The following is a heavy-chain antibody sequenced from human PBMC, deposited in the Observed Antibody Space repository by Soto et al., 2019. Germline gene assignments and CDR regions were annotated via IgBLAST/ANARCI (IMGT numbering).Heavy chain of an antibody. CDR3: ARDQGRTVTRGDWFDP. V-gene: IGHV3-30-3*01. CDR2: ISYDGSDM. J-gene: IGHJ5*02. D-gene: IGHD6-19*01. CDR1: GFMFSTYA. Sequence: PVGSLRLSCATSGFMFSTYAMHWVRQAPGKGLEWVAVISYDGSDMYYGDSGKGRFTISRDNSRNTLYLEMNSLQTEDTAVFYCARDQGRTVTRGDWFDPWGQGTLVTVSS.